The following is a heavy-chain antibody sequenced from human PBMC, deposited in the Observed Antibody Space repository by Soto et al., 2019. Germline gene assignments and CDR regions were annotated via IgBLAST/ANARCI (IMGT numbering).Heavy chain of an antibody. V-gene: IGHV3-15*01. CDR3: TTIVAGTGY. CDR2: VKSKISGGTT. J-gene: IGHJ4*02. Sequence: EVHLVESGGGLVKPGGSLRLSCAASGFGFADGWMSWVRQAPGKGLEWVGRVKSKISGGTTDYGAPVEGRFTISRDESKNTLYLQMNSLKTEDTAVYYCTTIVAGTGYWGQGTLVSVSS. CDR1: GFGFADGW. D-gene: IGHD6-19*01.